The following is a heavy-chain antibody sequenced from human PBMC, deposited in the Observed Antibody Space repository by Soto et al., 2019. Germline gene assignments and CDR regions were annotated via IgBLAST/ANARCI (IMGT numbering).Heavy chain of an antibody. CDR1: GFTFSSYA. V-gene: IGHV3-30-3*01. CDR2: ISYDGSNK. D-gene: IGHD3-10*01. Sequence: VQLVESGGGVVQPGRSLRLSCAASGFTFSSYAMHWVRQAPGKGLEWVAVISYDGSNKYYADSVKGRFTISRDNSKNTLYLQMNSLRAEDTAVYYCARSLLLWFGEHDYWGQGTLVTVSS. J-gene: IGHJ4*02. CDR3: ARSLLLWFGEHDY.